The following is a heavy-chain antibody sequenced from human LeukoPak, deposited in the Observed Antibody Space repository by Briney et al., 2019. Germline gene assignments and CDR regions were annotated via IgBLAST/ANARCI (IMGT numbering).Heavy chain of an antibody. D-gene: IGHD5-18*01. J-gene: IGHJ3*02. Sequence: GRSLRLSCAASGFTFSTYAMYWVRQAPGKGLEWVAVISYDGSSKYYADSVKGRFTISRDNSKNTLYLQMNSLRAEDTSVYYCGRARSSYGYGDAFDIWGQGTMVTVSS. CDR3: GRARSSYGYGDAFDI. CDR1: GFTFSTYA. CDR2: ISYDGSSK. V-gene: IGHV3-30*04.